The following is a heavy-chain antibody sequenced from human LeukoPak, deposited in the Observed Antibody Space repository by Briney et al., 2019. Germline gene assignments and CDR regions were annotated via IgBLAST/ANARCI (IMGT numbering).Heavy chain of an antibody. Sequence: GESLKISCKGSGYRFTTYWIGWVRQMPGKGLEWMGIIYPGDSETRYSPSFQGQVTISADKSISTAYLQWSSLKASDTAMYFCARGDYNPFYFDYWGQGTLVTVSS. CDR2: IYPGDSET. CDR1: GYRFTTYW. J-gene: IGHJ4*02. CDR3: ARGDYNPFYFDY. D-gene: IGHD4-11*01. V-gene: IGHV5-51*01.